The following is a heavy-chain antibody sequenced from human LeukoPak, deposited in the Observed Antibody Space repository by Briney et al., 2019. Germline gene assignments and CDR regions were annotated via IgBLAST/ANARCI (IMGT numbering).Heavy chain of an antibody. V-gene: IGHV4-39*07. D-gene: IGHD2-2*01. Sequence: SETLSLTCTVSGGSISSSSYYWGWIRQPPGKGLEWIGSIYYSGSTYYNPSLRGRVTISVDTSKNQFSLKLRSVTAADTAVYYCARREAQPMWGQGTMVTVSS. J-gene: IGHJ3*02. CDR3: ARREAQPM. CDR1: GGSISSSSYY. CDR2: IYYSGST.